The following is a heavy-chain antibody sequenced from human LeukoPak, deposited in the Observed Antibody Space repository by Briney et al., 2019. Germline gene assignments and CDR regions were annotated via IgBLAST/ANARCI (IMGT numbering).Heavy chain of an antibody. CDR3: ARYPLDDSSGSPYNWFDP. J-gene: IGHJ5*02. CDR1: GGTFSSYA. V-gene: IGHV1-69*05. D-gene: IGHD3-22*01. CDR2: IIPIFGTA. Sequence: SVKVSCKASGGTFSSYAISWVRQVPGQGLEWMGGIIPIFGTANYAQKFQGRVTITTDESTSTAYMELSSLRSEDTAVYYCARYPLDDSSGSPYNWFDPWGQGTLVTVSS.